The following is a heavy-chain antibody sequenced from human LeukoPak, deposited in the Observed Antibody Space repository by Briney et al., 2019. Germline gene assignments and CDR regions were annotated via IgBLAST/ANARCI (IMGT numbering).Heavy chain of an antibody. V-gene: IGHV1-8*01. J-gene: IGHJ4*02. CDR2: MNPNSGNT. CDR3: ARDGYCSSTSCLSPYYFDY. D-gene: IGHD2-2*01. Sequence: ASVKVSCKASGYTFTSYAINWVRQATGQGLEWMGWMNPNSGNTGYAQKLRARVTMTRNTSISTAYVELSSLRSEDTAVYYCARDGYCSSTSCLSPYYFDYWGQGTLVTVSS. CDR1: GYTFTSYA.